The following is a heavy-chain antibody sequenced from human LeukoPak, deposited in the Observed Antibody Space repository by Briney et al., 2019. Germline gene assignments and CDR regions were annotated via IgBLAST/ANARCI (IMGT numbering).Heavy chain of an antibody. Sequence: GGSLTLSCAASGFTFSSYSMNWVRQAPGKGLEWVSSISSSSSYIYYADSVKGRLTISRDNAKNSLYLQMNSLTADDTAVYYCAKTTVGYSSGRYPGWPADCWGQGTLVTVSS. J-gene: IGHJ4*02. CDR1: GFTFSSYS. CDR3: AKTTVGYSSGRYPGWPADC. V-gene: IGHV3-21*04. CDR2: ISSSSSYI. D-gene: IGHD6-19*01.